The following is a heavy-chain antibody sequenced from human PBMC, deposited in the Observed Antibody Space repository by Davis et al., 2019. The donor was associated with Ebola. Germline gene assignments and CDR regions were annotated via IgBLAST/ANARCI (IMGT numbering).Heavy chain of an antibody. D-gene: IGHD3-3*01. CDR2: ISGRGNLT. CDR3: AKEGVVGGFSHLDC. CDR1: GFTFSEYD. V-gene: IGHV3-23*01. Sequence: GESLKISCAASGFTFSEYDMSWVRQAAGKGLEWVSGISGRGNLTYYADAVRGRFTISRDNSKNTLYLQMNSLRAEDTAVYYCAKEGVVGGFSHLDCWGQGTLVTVSS. J-gene: IGHJ4*02.